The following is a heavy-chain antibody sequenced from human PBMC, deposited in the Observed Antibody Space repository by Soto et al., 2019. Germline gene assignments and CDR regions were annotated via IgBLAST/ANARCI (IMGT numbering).Heavy chain of an antibody. D-gene: IGHD6-19*01. V-gene: IGHV3-23*01. CDR1: GFTFSSYA. CDR3: AKDSSGWYDYYYGMDV. CDR2: ISGSGGST. J-gene: IGHJ6*02. Sequence: PGGSLRLSCAASGFTFSSYAMSWVRQAPGKGLEWVSAISGSGGSTYYADSVKGRFTISRDNSKNTLYLQMNSLRAEDTAVYYCAKDSSGWYDYYYGMDVWGQGTTVTVYS.